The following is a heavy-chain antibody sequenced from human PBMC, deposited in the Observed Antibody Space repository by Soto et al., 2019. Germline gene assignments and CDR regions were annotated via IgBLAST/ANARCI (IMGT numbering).Heavy chain of an antibody. J-gene: IGHJ6*03. CDR3: AKHSIAARPPIYYYYYMDV. CDR2: ISGSGGST. CDR1: GFTFSSYA. Sequence: PGGSLRLSCAASGFTFSSYAMIWVRQAPGKGLEWVSAISGSGGSTYYADSVKGRFTISRDNSKNTLYLQMNSLRAEDTAVYYCAKHSIAARPPIYYYYYMDVWGKGTTVTVSS. D-gene: IGHD6-6*01. V-gene: IGHV3-23*01.